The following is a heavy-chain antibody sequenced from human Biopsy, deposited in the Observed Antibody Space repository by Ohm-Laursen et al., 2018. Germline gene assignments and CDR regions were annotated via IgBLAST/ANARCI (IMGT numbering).Heavy chain of an antibody. CDR2: IYPGGST. D-gene: IGHD3-22*01. CDR3: ASVVLGPANDAFDL. J-gene: IGHJ3*01. CDR1: GGYINNYY. V-gene: IGHV4-4*07. Sequence: SDTLSLTCNVSGGYINNYYWSWIRQPAGKGLELIGRIYPGGSTNYNPSLKSRVTMSVETSKKQLSLRLRFVTAADTAMYYCASVVLGPANDAFDLWGQGTMVVVSS.